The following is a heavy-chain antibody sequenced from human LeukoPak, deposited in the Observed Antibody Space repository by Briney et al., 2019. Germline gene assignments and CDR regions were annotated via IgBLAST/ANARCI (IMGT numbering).Heavy chain of an antibody. D-gene: IGHD4-17*01. CDR2: MNPNSGNT. Sequence: ASVKVSCKASGYTFTSYDINWVRQATGQGREWMGWMNPNSGNTGYAQKFQGRVTITRNTSISTAYMELSSLRSEDTAVYYCARVQRYGDYVDYYYYMDVWGKGTTVTVSS. V-gene: IGHV1-8*03. CDR3: ARVQRYGDYVDYYYYMDV. CDR1: GYTFTSYD. J-gene: IGHJ6*03.